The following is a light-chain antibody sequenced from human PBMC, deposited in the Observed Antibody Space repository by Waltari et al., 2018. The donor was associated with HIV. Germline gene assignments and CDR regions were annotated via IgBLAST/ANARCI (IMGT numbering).Light chain of an antibody. Sequence: QTVVTQEPSLTVSPGGTVTLTCASSTGAVTSSYYQIWFQYKPGQVPRVLFYSTNIIYSWTPARFSASLLGGKAALTLSGVQPEDEGDYYCLLNFGGPWVFGGGTKLTVL. CDR3: LLNFGGPWV. CDR2: STN. V-gene: IGLV7-43*01. J-gene: IGLJ3*02. CDR1: TGAVTSSYY.